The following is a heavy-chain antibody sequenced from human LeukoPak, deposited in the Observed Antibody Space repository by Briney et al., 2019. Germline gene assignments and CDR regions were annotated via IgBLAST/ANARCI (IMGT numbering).Heavy chain of an antibody. J-gene: IGHJ4*02. V-gene: IGHV4-59*01. CDR2: IYYSGST. Sequence: TSETLSLTCTVSGGSISSYYWSWIRQPPGKGLEWIGYIYYSGSTNYNPSLKSRVTISVDTSKNQFSLKLSSVTAADTAVYYCAGGNYYDYPDYWGQGTLVTVSS. D-gene: IGHD3-10*01. CDR3: AGGNYYDYPDY. CDR1: GGSISSYY.